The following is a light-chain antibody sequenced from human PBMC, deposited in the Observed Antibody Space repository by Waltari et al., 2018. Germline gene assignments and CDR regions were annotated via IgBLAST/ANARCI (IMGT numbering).Light chain of an antibody. CDR1: QSVTCSY. CDR3: QQYGSSPET. V-gene: IGKV3-20*01. CDR2: DAS. Sequence: EIVLTQSPGTLSLSPGETATLSCRASQSVTCSYLAWYQQRPVQAPGLIIYDASSRATGIPDSFSGSGSGADFTLTINRLEPEDFAVYYCQQYGSSPETFGQGTKVEIK. J-gene: IGKJ2*01.